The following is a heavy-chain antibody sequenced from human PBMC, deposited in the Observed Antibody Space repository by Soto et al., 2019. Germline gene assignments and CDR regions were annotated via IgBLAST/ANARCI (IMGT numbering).Heavy chain of an antibody. J-gene: IGHJ6*04. D-gene: IGHD1-1*01. CDR1: GYTCTSYD. V-gene: IGHV1-8*01. CDR3: AKKQLYYYYYGMDG. CDR2: MNPNSGNT. Sequence: QGQLVQSGAEVKKPGASVKVSCKASGYTCTSYDINWVRQATGQGLEWMGWMNPNSGNTGYAHKFQGRVTMTRNTSISTAYMELSSLRSKDTAVYYCAKKQLYYYYYGMDGWCKWTTVTVSS.